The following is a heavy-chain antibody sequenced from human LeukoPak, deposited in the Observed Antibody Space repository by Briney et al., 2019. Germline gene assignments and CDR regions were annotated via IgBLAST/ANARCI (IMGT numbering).Heavy chain of an antibody. J-gene: IGHJ4*02. CDR2: IYSGGST. CDR1: GFTVSSNY. D-gene: IGHD6-13*01. Sequence: GGSLRLSCAASGFTVSSNYMSWVRQAPGKGLEWVSVIYSGGSTYYADSVKGRFTISRDNSKNTLYLQMNSLRAEDTAVYYCARGPAGGSSRPIDYWGQGTLVTVS. CDR3: ARGPAGGSSRPIDY. V-gene: IGHV3-66*01.